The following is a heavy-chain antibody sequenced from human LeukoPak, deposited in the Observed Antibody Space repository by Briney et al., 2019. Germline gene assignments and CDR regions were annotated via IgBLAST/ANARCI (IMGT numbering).Heavy chain of an antibody. J-gene: IGHJ4*02. Sequence: GGSLRLSCAASGFTFDDYAMHWVRQAPGKGLEWVAFIRYDGSNKYYADSVKGRFTISRDNSKNTLYLQMNSLRAEDTAVYYCAKEASHGSWYTTLYYFDYWGQGTLVTVSS. V-gene: IGHV3-30*02. CDR2: IRYDGSNK. CDR3: AKEASHGSWYTTLYYFDY. D-gene: IGHD6-13*01. CDR1: GFTFDDYA.